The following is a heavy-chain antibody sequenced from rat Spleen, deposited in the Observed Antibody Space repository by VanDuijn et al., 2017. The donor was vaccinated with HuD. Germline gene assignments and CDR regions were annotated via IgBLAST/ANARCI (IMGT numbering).Heavy chain of an antibody. Sequence: QVQLKESGPGLMQPSQTLSLTCSVSGFSLTDYSVHWVRQPPGKGLEWMGRMRYNGDTSYNSPLKSRLSISRDTSKSQVFLKMNSLQTEDTAIYYCTRDQLGAGFDYWGQGVMVTVSS. J-gene: IGHJ2*01. CDR3: TRDQLGAGFDY. CDR2: MRYNGDT. V-gene: IGHV2S30*01. D-gene: IGHD5-1*01. CDR1: GFSLTDYS.